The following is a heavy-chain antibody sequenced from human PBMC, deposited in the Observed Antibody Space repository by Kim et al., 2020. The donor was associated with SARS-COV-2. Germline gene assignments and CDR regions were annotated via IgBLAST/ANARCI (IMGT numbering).Heavy chain of an antibody. V-gene: IGHV3-11*04. CDR1: G. Sequence: GGSLRLSCAASGLSLISHALGKVLEWVSYISRSGNVIYYADTVKCRATIVRDNAKNSLYLQMNSLRVEDTGVCSCATGVICGWDQGTTVTVTS. CDR3: ATGVICG. D-gene: IGHD3-10*01. CDR2: ISRSGNVI. J-gene: IGHJ6*02.